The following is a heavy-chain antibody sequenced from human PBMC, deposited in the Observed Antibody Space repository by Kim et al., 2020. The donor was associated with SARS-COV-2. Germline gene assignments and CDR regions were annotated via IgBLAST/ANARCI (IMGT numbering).Heavy chain of an antibody. D-gene: IGHD3-3*01. CDR3: ARVSGQGRFLEWLPKRYYFDY. CDR1: GYTFTSYD. CDR2: MNPNSGNT. Sequence: ASVKVSCKASGYTFTSYDINWVRQATGQGLEWMGWMNPNSGNTGYAQKFQGRVTMTRNTSISTAYMELSSLRSEDTAVYYCARVSGQGRFLEWLPKRYYFDYWGQGPLVTVSS. V-gene: IGHV1-8*01. J-gene: IGHJ4*02.